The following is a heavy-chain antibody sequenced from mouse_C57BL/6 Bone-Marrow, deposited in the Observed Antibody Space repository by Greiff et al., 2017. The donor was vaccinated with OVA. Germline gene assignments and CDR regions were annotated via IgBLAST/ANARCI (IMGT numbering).Heavy chain of an antibody. CDR3: ALKEENFDY. D-gene: IGHD1-3*01. J-gene: IGHJ2*01. CDR2: IYPRSGNT. V-gene: IGHV1-81*01. CDR1: GYTFTSYG. Sequence: VQRVESGAELARPGASVKLSCKASGYTFTSYGISWVKQRTGQGLEWIGEIYPRSGNTYYNEKFKGKATLTADKSSSTAYMELRSLTSEDSAVYFCALKEENFDYWGQGTTLTVSS.